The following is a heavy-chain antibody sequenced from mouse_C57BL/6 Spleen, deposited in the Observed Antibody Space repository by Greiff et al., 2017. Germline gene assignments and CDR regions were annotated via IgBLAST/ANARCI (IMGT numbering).Heavy chain of an antibody. V-gene: IGHV1-52*01. CDR3: AREGTMVTHFDY. Sequence: QVQLQQPGAELVRPGSSVKLSCKASGYTFTSSWMHWLKQRPIQGLDWIGNINPPDGEPTYNQKFKDKATLTVDKSSSTAYMQLSSLTSEDSAVYYCAREGTMVTHFDYWGQGTTLTVSS. D-gene: IGHD2-2*01. CDR2: INPPDGEP. J-gene: IGHJ2*01. CDR1: GYTFTSSW.